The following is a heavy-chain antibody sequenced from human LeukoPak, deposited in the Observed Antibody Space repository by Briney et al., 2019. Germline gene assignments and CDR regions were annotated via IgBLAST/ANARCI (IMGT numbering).Heavy chain of an antibody. V-gene: IGHV4-4*07. CDR3: ARGGGATRYNWFDP. CDR2: IYTSGST. D-gene: IGHD1-26*01. Sequence: PETLSLTCTVSGGSISSYYWSWIRQPAGKGLEWIGRIYTSGSTNYNPSLKSRVTMSVDTSKNQFSLKLSSVTAADTAVYYCARGGGATRYNWFDPWGQGTLVTVSS. J-gene: IGHJ5*02. CDR1: GGSISSYY.